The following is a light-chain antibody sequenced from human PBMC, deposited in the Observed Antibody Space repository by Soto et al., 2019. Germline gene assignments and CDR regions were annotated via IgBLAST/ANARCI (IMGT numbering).Light chain of an antibody. J-gene: IGKJ2*01. CDR3: QQYNSYSYT. CDR2: KAS. V-gene: IGKV1-5*03. Sequence: DIQMTQSPSTLSASVGDRVTITCRASQSISSWLAWYQQKPGKAPKLLIYKASSLESGVQSRFSGSGSGTEFTRTISSLQPDDFATYYCQQYNSYSYTFGQGTKLEIK. CDR1: QSISSW.